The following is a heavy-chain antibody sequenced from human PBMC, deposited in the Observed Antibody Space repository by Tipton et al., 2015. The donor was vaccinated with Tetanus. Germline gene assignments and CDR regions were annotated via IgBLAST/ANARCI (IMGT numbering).Heavy chain of an antibody. CDR1: GFIFGSYG. Sequence: LSLTCAASGFIFGSYGIHWVRQAPGKGLEWLAVSRYDGTDKYYADSVKGRFTISRDNSKNTLYPQMNSLRAEDTALYYCAREADCSGGSCFSGDFDTWGQGTQVTVSS. CDR3: AREADCSGGSCFSGDFDT. CDR2: SRYDGTDK. J-gene: IGHJ4*02. D-gene: IGHD2-15*01. V-gene: IGHV3-33*01.